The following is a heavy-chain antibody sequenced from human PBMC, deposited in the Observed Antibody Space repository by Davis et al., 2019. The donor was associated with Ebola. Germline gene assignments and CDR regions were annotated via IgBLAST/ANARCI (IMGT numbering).Heavy chain of an antibody. CDR3: ARGQSSGWYPYFDY. J-gene: IGHJ4*02. CDR1: GYTFTSYA. CDR2: INTNTGNP. Sequence: AASVKVSCKASGYTFTSYAMTWVRQAPGHGREWMGWINTNTGNPTYAQGFTGRFVFSLDTSVSTAYLQISSLKAEDTAVYYCARGQSSGWYPYFDYWGQGTLVTVSS. V-gene: IGHV7-4-1*02. D-gene: IGHD6-19*01.